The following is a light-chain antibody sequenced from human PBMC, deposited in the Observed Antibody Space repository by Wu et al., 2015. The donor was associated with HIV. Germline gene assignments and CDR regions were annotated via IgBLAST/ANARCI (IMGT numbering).Light chain of an antibody. CDR1: HNIYSN. J-gene: IGKJ3*01. CDR2: DAS. V-gene: IGKV3-15*01. Sequence: EIVMKQSPATLSVSPGERVTLSCRASHNIYSNLAWYQHKLGQSPSLLIHDASTRARGVSDRFRGSGSGTDFTLTIDSLRSEDFASYYCQQFRSRPFTFG. CDR3: QQFRSRPFT.